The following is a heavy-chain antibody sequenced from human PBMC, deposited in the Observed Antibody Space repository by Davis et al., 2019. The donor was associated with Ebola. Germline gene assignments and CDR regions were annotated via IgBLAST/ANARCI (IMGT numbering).Heavy chain of an antibody. CDR1: GFTFTDYY. Sequence: GGSLRLSCAASGFTFTDYYMGWIRQAPGKGPEWVAIIKQDGGETYYVDSVKGRFTISRDNAKNSLFLQMNSLRAEDTALYYCASGDGRGSSYDMDVWGQGTTVTVSS. CDR3: ASGDGRGSSYDMDV. V-gene: IGHV3-7*03. CDR2: IKQDGGET. J-gene: IGHJ6*03. D-gene: IGHD5-12*01.